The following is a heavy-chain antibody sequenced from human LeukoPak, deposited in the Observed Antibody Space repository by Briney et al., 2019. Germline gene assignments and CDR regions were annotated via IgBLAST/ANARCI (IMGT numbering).Heavy chain of an antibody. CDR1: GGSISSSSYY. CDR2: INHSGST. CDR3: ARGRYCSSTSCYARPYNWFDP. D-gene: IGHD2-2*01. Sequence: SETLSLTCTVSGGSISSSSYYWGWIRQPPGKGLEWIGEINHSGSTNYNPSLKSRVTISVDTSKNQFSLKLSSVTAADTAVYYCARGRYCSSTSCYARPYNWFDPWGQGTLVTVSS. V-gene: IGHV4-39*07. J-gene: IGHJ5*02.